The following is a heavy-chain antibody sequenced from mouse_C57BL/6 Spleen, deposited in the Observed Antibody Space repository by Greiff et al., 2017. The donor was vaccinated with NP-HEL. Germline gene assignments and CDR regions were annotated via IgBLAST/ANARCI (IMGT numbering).Heavy chain of an antibody. CDR1: GFNIKDYY. Sequence: VQLQQSGAELVRPGASVKLSCTASGFNIKDYYMHWVKQRPEQGLEWIGRIDPEDGDTEYAPNFQGKATMTADTSSNTAYLQLSSLTSEDTAVYYCTNFPYYYGSSYYAMDYWGQGTSGTVAT. CDR2: IDPEDGDT. J-gene: IGHJ4*01. D-gene: IGHD1-1*01. V-gene: IGHV14-1*01. CDR3: TNFPYYYGSSYYAMDY.